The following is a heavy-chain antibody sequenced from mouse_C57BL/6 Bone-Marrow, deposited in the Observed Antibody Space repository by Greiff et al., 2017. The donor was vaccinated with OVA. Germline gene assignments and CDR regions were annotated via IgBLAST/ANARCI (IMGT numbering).Heavy chain of an antibody. Sequence: QVQLQQPGAELVKPGASVKLSCKASGYTFTSYWMHWVKQRPGRGLEWIGRIDPNSGGTKYTEKFKSKATLTVDKPASTAYMQLSSLTSEDSAVYYCARKGDYGRGSSYAMDYWGQGTSVTVSS. D-gene: IGHD2-1*01. CDR3: ARKGDYGRGSSYAMDY. V-gene: IGHV1-72*01. J-gene: IGHJ4*01. CDR1: GYTFTSYW. CDR2: IDPNSGGT.